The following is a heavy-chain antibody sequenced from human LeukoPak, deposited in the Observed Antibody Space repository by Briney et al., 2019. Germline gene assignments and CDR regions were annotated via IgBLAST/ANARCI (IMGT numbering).Heavy chain of an antibody. CDR2: INSDGTGT. J-gene: IGHJ4*02. D-gene: IGHD5-12*01. V-gene: IGHV3-74*01. CDR3: ARKVATEDGY. CDR1: GFSFSSCW. Sequence: PGGSLRPSCAASGFSFSSCWMHWVRQAPGKGLVWVSRINSDGTGTSYADSVKGRFTISRDNAKNTVYLQMKSLRAEDTAVYYCARKVATEDGYCGQGTLVTVSS.